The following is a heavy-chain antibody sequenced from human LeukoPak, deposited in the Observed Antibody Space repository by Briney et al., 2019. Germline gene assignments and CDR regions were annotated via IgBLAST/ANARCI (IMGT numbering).Heavy chain of an antibody. J-gene: IGHJ5*02. CDR2: IYYSGGT. V-gene: IGHV4-59*08. CDR1: GGSISSYY. CDR3: ARLTTRGYYDFWSGYRLPNWFDP. D-gene: IGHD3-3*01. Sequence: SETLSLTCTVSGGSISSYYWSWIRRPPGKGLEGMGYIYYSGGTNYNPSLKSRVTISVDTSKNQFSLKLSSVTAADTAVYYCARLTTRGYYDFWSGYRLPNWFDPWGQGTLATVSS.